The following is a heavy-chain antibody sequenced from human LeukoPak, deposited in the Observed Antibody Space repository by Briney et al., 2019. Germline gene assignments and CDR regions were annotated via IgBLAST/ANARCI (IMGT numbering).Heavy chain of an antibody. CDR2: IYTSCST. J-gene: IGHJ6*03. Sequence: SETLSLTCTVSGGPISSYYWSWIRQPAAKGLEWIGLIYTSCSTNYNPSLKSRVTMSVDMSKNQFSLKLSSVTAADTAVYYCARVGNIVVGDYYYMDVWGKGTTVTVSS. CDR3: ARVGNIVVGDYYYMDV. D-gene: IGHD2-2*01. CDR1: GGPISSYY. V-gene: IGHV4-4*07.